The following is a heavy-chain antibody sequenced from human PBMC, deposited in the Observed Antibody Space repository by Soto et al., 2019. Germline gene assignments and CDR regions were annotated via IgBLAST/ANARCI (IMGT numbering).Heavy chain of an antibody. CDR1: GGTFSSYA. CDR2: IIPIFGTA. Sequence: GASVKVSCKASGGTFSSYAISWVRQAPGQGLEWMGGIIPIFGTANYAQKFQGRVTITADESTSTAYMELSSLRSEDTAVYYCARDRRHSSSWPSYDAFDIWGQGTMVTVS. V-gene: IGHV1-69*13. D-gene: IGHD6-13*01. CDR3: ARDRRHSSSWPSYDAFDI. J-gene: IGHJ3*02.